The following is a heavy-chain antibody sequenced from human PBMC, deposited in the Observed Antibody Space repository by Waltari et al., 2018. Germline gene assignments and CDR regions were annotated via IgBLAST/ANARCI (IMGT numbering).Heavy chain of an antibody. J-gene: IGHJ5*02. CDR1: GGTCSNNA. CDR2: ILPLLGVK. CDR3: AKSPQLTTANWFDT. D-gene: IGHD6-13*01. Sequence: QIPLIQSGAEVREPGSSVKVPCTVSGGTCSNNAFSWVRQVPGQGLEWMGGILPLLGVKDYARRFQDRVMITADEVTKTAYMDLNSLTADDTAVYYCAKSPQLTTANWFDTWGQGMLVTVSS. V-gene: IGHV1-69*04.